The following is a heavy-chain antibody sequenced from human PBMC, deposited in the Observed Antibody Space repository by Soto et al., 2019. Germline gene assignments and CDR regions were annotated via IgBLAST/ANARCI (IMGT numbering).Heavy chain of an antibody. CDR2: ISTGSSTI. V-gene: IGHV3-48*02. D-gene: IGHD3-22*01. J-gene: IGHJ4*02. CDR3: AREGYYYDSSGYYSRFFDY. Sequence: GGSLRLSCAASGFTFSSYNMNWVRQAPGKGLDWISYISTGSSTIYYADSVKGRFFFSRDNAKNSLYLQMNSLRDEDTAVYYCAREGYYYDSSGYYSRFFDYWGQGTLVTVSS. CDR1: GFTFSSYN.